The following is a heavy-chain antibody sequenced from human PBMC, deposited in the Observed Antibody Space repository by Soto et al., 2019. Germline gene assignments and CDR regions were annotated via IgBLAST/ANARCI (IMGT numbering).Heavy chain of an antibody. D-gene: IGHD3-10*01. V-gene: IGHV1-69*08. J-gene: IGHJ4*02. Sequence: GAPVKVSLKASGGTLRSYTFNWVRQGPGQGLEWMGRIIPIVNKPNYAQKFQGRVTITADKSTSTAYMELSSLRSEDTAVYYCARAYGSGSYRHFDSWGQGTLVTVSS. CDR2: IIPIVNKP. CDR3: ARAYGSGSYRHFDS. CDR1: GGTLRSYT.